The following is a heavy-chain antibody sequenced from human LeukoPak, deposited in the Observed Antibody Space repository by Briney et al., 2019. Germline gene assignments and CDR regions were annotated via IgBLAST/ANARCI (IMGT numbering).Heavy chain of an antibody. CDR1: GFTVSSNY. V-gene: IGHV3-30*18. Sequence: GGSLRLSCAASGFTVSSNYMSWVRRAPGKGLEWVAVISYHEINKYCADSVKGRFTISRDNSKNTLYLQMNSLRAEDTAVYYCAKEGYFDWLYRSPAPFDYWGQGTLVTVSS. J-gene: IGHJ4*02. D-gene: IGHD3-9*01. CDR2: ISYHEINK. CDR3: AKEGYFDWLYRSPAPFDY.